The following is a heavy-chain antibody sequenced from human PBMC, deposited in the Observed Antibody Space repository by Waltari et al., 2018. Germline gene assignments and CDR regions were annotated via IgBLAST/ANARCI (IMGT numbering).Heavy chain of an antibody. Sequence: QVQLQESGPGLVKPSETLSLTCTVPGGSISSHYWSWIRQPPGKGLEWIGYIYYSGSTNYNPSLKSRVTISVDTSKNQFSLKLSSVTAADTAVYYCARVGTTVNYYYMDVWGKGTTVTVSS. CDR1: GGSISSHY. CDR3: ARVGTTVNYYYMDV. D-gene: IGHD4-17*01. CDR2: IYYSGST. J-gene: IGHJ6*03. V-gene: IGHV4-59*11.